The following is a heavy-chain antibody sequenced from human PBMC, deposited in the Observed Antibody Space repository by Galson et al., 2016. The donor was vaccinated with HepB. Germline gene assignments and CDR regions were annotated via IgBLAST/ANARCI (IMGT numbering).Heavy chain of an antibody. V-gene: IGHV2-5*02. CDR1: GFSLSSSGVG. CDR3: AHKSDRGNFLDH. J-gene: IGHJ4*01. CDR2: IYLDEDK. Sequence: PALVKPTQTLTLSCTFSGFSLSSSGVGVGWIRQPPGKALEWLAIIYLDEDKRYSPSLKSRLTITKDTSKNQVDLTMATMGPVDTATYFCAHKSDRGNFLDHWGHGTLVTVSS. D-gene: IGHD1-14*01.